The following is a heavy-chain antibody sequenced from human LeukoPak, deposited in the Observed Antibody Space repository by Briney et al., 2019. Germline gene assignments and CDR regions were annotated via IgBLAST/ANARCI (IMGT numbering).Heavy chain of an antibody. Sequence: PGGSLRLSCAASGFTFSRYSMSWVRQAPGKGLEWVSSISSSSSYIYYADSVKGRFTISRDNAKNSLYLQMNSLRAEDTAVYYCARENSSPWFDPWGQGTLVTVSS. CDR2: ISSSSSYI. D-gene: IGHD5-18*01. CDR1: GFTFSRYS. J-gene: IGHJ5*02. V-gene: IGHV3-21*01. CDR3: ARENSSPWFDP.